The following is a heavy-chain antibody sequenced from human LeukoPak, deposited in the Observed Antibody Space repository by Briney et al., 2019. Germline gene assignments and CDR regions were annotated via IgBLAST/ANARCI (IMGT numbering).Heavy chain of an antibody. CDR3: ARDLGVVTMVRGVIRYYYYGMDV. J-gene: IGHJ6*04. CDR1: GGSISSYY. V-gene: IGHV4-59*01. Sequence: SSETLSLTCTVSGGSISSYYWSWIRQPPGKGLEWIGYIYYSGSTNYNPSLKSRVTISVDTYKNQFSLKLSSVTAADTAVYYCARDLGVVTMVRGVIRYYYYGMDVWGKGTTVTVSS. CDR2: IYYSGST. D-gene: IGHD3-10*01.